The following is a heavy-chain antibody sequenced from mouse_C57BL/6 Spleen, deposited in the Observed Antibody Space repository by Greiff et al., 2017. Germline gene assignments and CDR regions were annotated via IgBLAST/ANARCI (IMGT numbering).Heavy chain of an antibody. CDR2: INPNNGGT. J-gene: IGHJ1*03. CDR1: GYTFTDYY. Sequence: VQLQQSGPELVKPGASVKISCKASGYTFTDYYMNWVKQSHGKSLEWIGDINPNNGGTSYNQKFKGKATLTVDKSSSTAYMELRSLTSEDSAVYYCARKGNYAWYFDVWGTGTTVTVSS. CDR3: ARKGNYAWYFDV. D-gene: IGHD2-1*01. V-gene: IGHV1-26*01.